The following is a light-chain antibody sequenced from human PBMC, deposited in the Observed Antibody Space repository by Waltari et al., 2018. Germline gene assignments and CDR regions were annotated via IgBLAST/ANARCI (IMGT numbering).Light chain of an antibody. Sequence: DIQLTQSPSLLSASVGDKVTITCRASQGISSFLAWYQQQPGKAPRLLIYGASTLQSGVPSRLRGSVSGTEVTLAIISLQAEEFATYYCQHVSSYPVTFGPGIKVDIK. CDR2: GAS. V-gene: IGKV1-9*01. J-gene: IGKJ3*01. CDR1: QGISSF. CDR3: QHVSSYPVT.